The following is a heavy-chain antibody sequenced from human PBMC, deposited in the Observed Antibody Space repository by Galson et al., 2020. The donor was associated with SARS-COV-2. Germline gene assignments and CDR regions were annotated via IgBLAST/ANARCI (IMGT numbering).Heavy chain of an antibody. Sequence: GGSLRLSCAASGFTFSSYAMHWVRQAPGKGLEWVAVISYDGSNKYYADSVKGRFTISRDNSKNTLYLQMNSLRAEDTAVYYCARDPKPHRLASDWYFDLWGRGTLVTVSS. V-gene: IGHV3-30-3*01. CDR1: GFTFSSYA. D-gene: IGHD6-19*01. J-gene: IGHJ2*01. CDR3: ARDPKPHRLASDWYFDL. CDR2: ISYDGSNK.